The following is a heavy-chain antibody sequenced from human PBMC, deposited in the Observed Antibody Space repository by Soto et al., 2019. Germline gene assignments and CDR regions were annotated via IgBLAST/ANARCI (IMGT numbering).Heavy chain of an antibody. D-gene: IGHD6-6*01. CDR3: ARRDYSSYYFDY. Sequence: SETLSLTCTVSGGSISSSSYYWGWIRQPPGKGLEWIGSIYYSGSPYYNPSLKSRVTISVDTSKNRFSLKLSSVTAADTAVYYCARRDYSSYYFDYWGQGTLVTVSS. CDR2: IYYSGSP. CDR1: GGSISSSSYY. J-gene: IGHJ4*02. V-gene: IGHV4-39*01.